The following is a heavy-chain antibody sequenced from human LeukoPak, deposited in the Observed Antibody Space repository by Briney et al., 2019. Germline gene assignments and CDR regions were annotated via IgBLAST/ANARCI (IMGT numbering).Heavy chain of an antibody. V-gene: IGHV3-9*01. J-gene: IGHJ4*02. Sequence: GGSLRLSCAASGFTFSNYWMHWVRQAPGKGLEWVSGISWNSGSIGYADSVKGRFTISRDNAKNSLYLQMNSLRAEDTALYYCAKDKYSSGWYYFDYWGQGTLVTVSS. CDR1: GFTFSNYW. CDR3: AKDKYSSGWYYFDY. CDR2: ISWNSGSI. D-gene: IGHD6-19*01.